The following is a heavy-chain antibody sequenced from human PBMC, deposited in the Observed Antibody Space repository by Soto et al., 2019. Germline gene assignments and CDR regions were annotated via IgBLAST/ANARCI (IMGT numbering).Heavy chain of an antibody. CDR2: IYYSGST. J-gene: IGHJ3*02. CDR3: ARGRIMITFGGFQPAFDI. D-gene: IGHD3-16*01. Sequence: SEALYILCTVSGFYLSIYYCSCIRQPPGKGLEWIGYIYYSGSTNYNPSLKSRVTISVDTSKNQFSLKLSSVTAADTAVYYCARGRIMITFGGFQPAFDIWGQGTMVTVSS. V-gene: IGHV4-59*01. CDR1: GFYLSIYY.